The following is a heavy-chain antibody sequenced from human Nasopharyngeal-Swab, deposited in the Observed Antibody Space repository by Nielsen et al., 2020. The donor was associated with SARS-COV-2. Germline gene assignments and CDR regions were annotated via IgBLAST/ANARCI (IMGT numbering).Heavy chain of an antibody. V-gene: IGHV1-24*01. CDR2: FDPEDGET. Sequence: ASAKVSCKVSGYTLTELSMHWVRQAPGKGLEWMGGFDPEDGETIYAQKFQGRVTMTEDTSTDTAYMELSSLRSEDTAVYYCATGPPVAGHNWFDPWGQGTLVTVSS. CDR3: ATGPPVAGHNWFDP. D-gene: IGHD6-19*01. CDR1: GYTLTELS. J-gene: IGHJ5*02.